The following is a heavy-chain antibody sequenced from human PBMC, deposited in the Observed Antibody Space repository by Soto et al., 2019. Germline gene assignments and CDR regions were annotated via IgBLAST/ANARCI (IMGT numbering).Heavy chain of an antibody. CDR1: GGSISSGDYY. CDR2: IYYSGST. V-gene: IGHV4-30-4*01. Sequence: SETLSLTCTVSGGSISSGDYYWSWIRQPPGKGLEWIGYIYYSGSTYYNPSLKSRVTISVDTSKNQFSLKLSSVTAADTAVYYCARLSYGDIVATTGSVYYYSYGMDVWGKGTTVTV. CDR3: ARLSYGDIVATTGSVYYYSYGMDV. J-gene: IGHJ6*04. D-gene: IGHD5-12*01.